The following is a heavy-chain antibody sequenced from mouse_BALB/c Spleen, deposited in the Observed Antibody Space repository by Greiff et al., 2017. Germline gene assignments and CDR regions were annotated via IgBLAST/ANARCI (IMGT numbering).Heavy chain of an antibody. V-gene: IGHV5-12-2*01. J-gene: IGHJ3*01. CDR1: GFTFSSYT. Sequence: EVKLEESGGGLVQPGGSLKLSCAASGFTFSSYTMSWVRQTPEKRLEWVAYISNGGGSTYYPDTVKGRFTISRDNAKNTLYLQMSSLKSEDTAMYYCARRGYDGAWFAYWGQGTLVTVSA. CDR3: ARRGYDGAWFAY. D-gene: IGHD2-14*01. CDR2: ISNGGGST.